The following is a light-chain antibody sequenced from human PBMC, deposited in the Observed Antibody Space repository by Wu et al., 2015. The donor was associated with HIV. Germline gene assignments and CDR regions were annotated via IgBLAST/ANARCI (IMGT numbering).Light chain of an antibody. CDR3: QHRSDWPT. CDR1: QSVRSSH. J-gene: IGKJ1*01. CDR2: AAS. V-gene: IGKV3D-20*02. Sequence: EIVLTQSPGTLSLSPGEGATLSCRASQSVRSSHLAWYQQKPGQAPRLIIYAASTRATGIPDRFSGSGSGTDFTLTISRLEPEDFGVYYCQHRSDWPTFGQGTKV.